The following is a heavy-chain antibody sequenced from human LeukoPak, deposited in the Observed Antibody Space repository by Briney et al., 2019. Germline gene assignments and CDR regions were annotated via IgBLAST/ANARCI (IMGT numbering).Heavy chain of an antibody. Sequence: SQTLSLTCVISGDSVSSNVAAWNWIRQSPSRGLEWLGRTYSVKSRISIDPDTSKNQFSLQLDSVTPEDTAVYYCAKDCGTGNVGCFHWGQGTLVTVSS. CDR3: AKDCGTGNVGCFH. D-gene: IGHD2-15*01. CDR2: TY. CDR1: GDSVSSNVAA. V-gene: IGHV6-1*01. J-gene: IGHJ4*02.